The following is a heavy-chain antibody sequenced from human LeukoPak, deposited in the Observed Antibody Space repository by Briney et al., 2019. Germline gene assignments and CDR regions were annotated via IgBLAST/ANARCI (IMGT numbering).Heavy chain of an antibody. CDR3: ASYSNSWFYFDY. D-gene: IGHD6-13*01. CDR2: MYYSGNS. J-gene: IGHJ4*02. Sequence: SETLSLTCTVSGGSITSYYWSWIRQPPGKGLEWIGYMYYSGNSYYNPSLKSRVTISVDTSKNQFSLKLSSMTAADTAVYYCASYSNSWFYFDYWGQGTLVTVSS. CDR1: GGSITSYY. V-gene: IGHV4-59*01.